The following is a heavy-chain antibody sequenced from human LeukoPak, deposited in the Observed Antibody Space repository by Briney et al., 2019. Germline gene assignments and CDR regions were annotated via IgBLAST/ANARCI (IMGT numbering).Heavy chain of an antibody. CDR2: IYYSGST. Sequence: PSETLSLTCTVSGGSISSYYWGWIRQPPGKGLEWIGYIYYSGSTNYNPSLKSRVTISVDTSKNQFSLKLSSVTAADTAVYYCARGPKQQLVRRPIFFDYWGQGTLVTVSS. CDR3: ARGPKQQLVRRPIFFDY. CDR1: GGSISSYY. D-gene: IGHD6-13*01. V-gene: IGHV4-59*01. J-gene: IGHJ4*02.